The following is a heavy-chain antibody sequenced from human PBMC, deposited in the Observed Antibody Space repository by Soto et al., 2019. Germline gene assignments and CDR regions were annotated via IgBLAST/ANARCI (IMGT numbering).Heavy chain of an antibody. CDR1: GDSVSSNSAA. CDR2: TDYRSKWKT. J-gene: IGHJ3*02. CDR3: ARGDVMDI. V-gene: IGHV6-1*01. Sequence: SQTLSLTCAISGDSVSSNSAAWNWVRQSPSRGLEWLGRTDYRSKWKTDYAVSVRGRITINPDTSKNQFSLQLNSVTPGDTAVYYCARGDVMDIWGRGTMVTVSS. D-gene: IGHD3-16*01.